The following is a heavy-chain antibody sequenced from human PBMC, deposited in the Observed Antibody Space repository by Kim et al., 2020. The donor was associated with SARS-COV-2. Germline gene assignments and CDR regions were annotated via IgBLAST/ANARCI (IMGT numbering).Heavy chain of an antibody. J-gene: IGHJ4*02. D-gene: IGHD3-22*01. Sequence: RFTISRDNAKNSLYLQMNSLRDEDTAVYYCARESLDTYYYDSSGYSPDYWGQGTLVTVSS. V-gene: IGHV3-48*02. CDR3: ARESLDTYYYDSSGYSPDY.